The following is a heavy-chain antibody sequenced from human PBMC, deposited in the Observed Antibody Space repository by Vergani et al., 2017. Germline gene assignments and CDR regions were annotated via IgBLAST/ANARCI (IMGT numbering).Heavy chain of an antibody. D-gene: IGHD6-6*01. J-gene: IGHJ1*01. CDR1: GFTFDDYA. V-gene: IGHV3-9*01. CDR2: ISWNSGRT. Sequence: EVQLVESGGGLVQPGRSLRLSCAASGFTFDDYAMHWVRQAPGKGLEWVSGISWNSGRTGYADSVKGRFTSSRDNAKNSLYLQMNSLRAEDTALYFCAKSSDYSTSSGLHSWGQGTLVTVSS. CDR3: AKSSDYSTSSGLHS.